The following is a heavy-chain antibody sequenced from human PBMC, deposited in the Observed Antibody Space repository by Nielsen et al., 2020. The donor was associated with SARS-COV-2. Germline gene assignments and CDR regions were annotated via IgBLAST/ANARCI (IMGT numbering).Heavy chain of an antibody. Sequence: GESLKISCAASGFTFSSYSMNWVRQAPGKGLEWVSYISSSSSTIYYADSVKGRFTISRDSAKNSLYLQMNSLRAEDTAVYYCARDSLRYFDWLSGMDVWGQGTTVTVSS. J-gene: IGHJ6*02. V-gene: IGHV3-48*01. D-gene: IGHD3-9*01. CDR2: ISSSSSTI. CDR3: ARDSLRYFDWLSGMDV. CDR1: GFTFSSYS.